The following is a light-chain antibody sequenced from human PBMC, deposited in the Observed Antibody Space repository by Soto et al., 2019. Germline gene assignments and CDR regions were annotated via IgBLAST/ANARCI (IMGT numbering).Light chain of an antibody. V-gene: IGKV1-5*01. J-gene: IGKJ1*01. CDR2: DAS. Sequence: DIQMTQSRSSLSASVGDRVTITCRASQSIAKSLNWYQPKPGKAPKILIYDASSLESGVQSRFRGSGSGTEFTLTIRSLQPDDFATDDCQQYNSYWTFGQGTKVDI. CDR3: QQYNSYWT. CDR1: QSIAKS.